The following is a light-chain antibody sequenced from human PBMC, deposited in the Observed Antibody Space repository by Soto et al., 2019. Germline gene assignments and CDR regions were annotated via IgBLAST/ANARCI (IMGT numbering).Light chain of an antibody. V-gene: IGLV2-23*01. CDR2: EGF. J-gene: IGLJ1*01. CDR3: SSYAGSTTYV. Sequence: QSVLTQPASVSGSPGQSITLSCTGTSNDVGTYNLVSWYQQHPGKAPKLILFEGFKRPSGVSNRFSGSKSGNTASLTISGLQDEDEADYSCSSYAGSTTYVFGTGTKGPVL. CDR1: SNDVGTYNL.